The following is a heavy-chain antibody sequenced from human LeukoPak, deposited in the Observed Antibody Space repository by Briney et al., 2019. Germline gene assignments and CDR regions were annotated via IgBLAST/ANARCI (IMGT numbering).Heavy chain of an antibody. CDR3: ATDWRTTVTFPSRAFDI. V-gene: IGHV1-69*13. CDR2: IIPIFGTA. D-gene: IGHD4-17*01. CDR1: GGTFSSYA. Sequence: SVKVSCKASGGTFSSYAISWVRQAPGQGLEWMGGIIPIFGTANYAQKFQGRVTITADESTSTAYMELSSLRSEDTAVYYCATDWRTTVTFPSRAFDIWGQGTMVTVSS. J-gene: IGHJ3*02.